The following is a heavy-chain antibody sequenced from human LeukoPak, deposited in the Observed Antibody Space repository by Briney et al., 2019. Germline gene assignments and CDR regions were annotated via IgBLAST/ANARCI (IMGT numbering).Heavy chain of an antibody. CDR1: GGSITSGSYH. Sequence: PSETLSLTCTVSGGSITSGSYHWGWIRQPPGKGLEWIGNTYYTGSAYYRPSLQSRVSISVDTSKKEFSLKLTSVTAADTAVYYCARDRDGYAYSFDYWGQGTLVTVSS. CDR2: TYYTGSA. V-gene: IGHV4-39*02. J-gene: IGHJ4*02. D-gene: IGHD5-24*01. CDR3: ARDRDGYAYSFDY.